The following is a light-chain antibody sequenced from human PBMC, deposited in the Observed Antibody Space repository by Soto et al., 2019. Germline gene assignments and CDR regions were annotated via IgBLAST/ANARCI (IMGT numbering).Light chain of an antibody. J-gene: IGLJ1*01. V-gene: IGLV1-47*01. Sequence: QSVLTQPPSASGTPGQRVTISCSGSSSNIGSNYVYWYQQLPGTAPKLLIYRNNQRPSGVPDRFSGSKSGTSASLAISGLRSEDEADYYCAAWDDSLSGYVFGTGTNV. CDR2: RNN. CDR1: SSNIGSNY. CDR3: AAWDDSLSGYV.